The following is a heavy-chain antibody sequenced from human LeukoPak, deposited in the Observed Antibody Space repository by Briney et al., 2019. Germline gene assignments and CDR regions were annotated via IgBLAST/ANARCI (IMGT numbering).Heavy chain of an antibody. V-gene: IGHV4-30-2*01. CDR3: ARHFAYSSSSYFDY. Sequence: SETLSLTCAVSGGSISSGGYSWSWIRQPPGKGLEWIGYIYHSGSTYYNPSLKSRVTMFEDKSKNQFSLRLYSVTVADTAVYYCARHFAYSSSSYFDYWGQGSLVTVSS. CDR1: GGSISSGGYS. J-gene: IGHJ4*02. D-gene: IGHD6-6*01. CDR2: IYHSGST.